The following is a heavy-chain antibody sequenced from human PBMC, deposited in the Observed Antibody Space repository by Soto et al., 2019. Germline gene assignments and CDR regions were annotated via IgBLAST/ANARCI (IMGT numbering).Heavy chain of an antibody. CDR2: IKQDGSEK. CDR3: ARDILTYQQRVGSPRDY. V-gene: IGHV3-7*01. CDR1: GFTFSSYW. D-gene: IGHD6-13*01. Sequence: PGGSLRLSCAASGFTFSSYWMSWVRQAPGKGLEWVANIKQDGSEKYYVDSVKGRFTISRDNAKNSLYLQMNSLRAEDTAVYYYARDILTYQQRVGSPRDYWGQGTLVTVSS. J-gene: IGHJ4*02.